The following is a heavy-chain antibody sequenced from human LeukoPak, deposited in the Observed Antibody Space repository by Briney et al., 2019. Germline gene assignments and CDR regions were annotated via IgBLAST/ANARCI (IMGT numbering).Heavy chain of an antibody. CDR3: ARETQGAVAEGFDY. Sequence: ASVKVSCKASGYTFTGYYMHWVRQAPGQGLEWMGWINPNSGGTNYAQKFQGRVTMTRDTSISTAYMELSRLRSDDTAVYYCARETQGAVAEGFDYWGQGTLVTVSS. V-gene: IGHV1-2*02. D-gene: IGHD6-19*01. CDR1: GYTFTGYY. J-gene: IGHJ4*02. CDR2: INPNSGGT.